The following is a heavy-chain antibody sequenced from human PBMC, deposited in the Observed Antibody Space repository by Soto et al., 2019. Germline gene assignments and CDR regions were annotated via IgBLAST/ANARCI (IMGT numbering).Heavy chain of an antibody. CDR3: ASRRGDGLFLY. CDR1: GGSITSYY. J-gene: IGHJ4*02. Sequence: SETLSLTCTVSGGSITSYYWSWIRQPPGKGLEWIGYIYYSGITNYNPSLKSRVTVSVDTSKNQFSLKLSSETAAGTAVYYCASRRGDGLFLYWGQGTLVTVSS. CDR2: IYYSGIT. V-gene: IGHV4-59*01. D-gene: IGHD2-21*01.